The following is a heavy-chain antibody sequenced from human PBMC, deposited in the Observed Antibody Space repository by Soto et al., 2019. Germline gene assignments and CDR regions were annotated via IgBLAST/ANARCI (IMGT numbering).Heavy chain of an antibody. D-gene: IGHD4-17*01. Sequence: ASVKVSCKASGYTFTIYGISWVRQAPGQGLEWMGWISAYNGNTSYAQKLQGRVTMTTDTSTSTAYMELRSLRSDDTAVYYCAREASYYGAAPWFFDLWGRGTLVTVSS. CDR3: AREASYYGAAPWFFDL. V-gene: IGHV1-18*01. CDR2: ISAYNGNT. CDR1: GYTFTIYG. J-gene: IGHJ2*01.